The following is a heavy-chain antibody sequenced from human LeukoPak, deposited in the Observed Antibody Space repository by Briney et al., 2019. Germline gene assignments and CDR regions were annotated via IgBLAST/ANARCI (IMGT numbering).Heavy chain of an antibody. Sequence: SETLSLTCAVYGGSFSGYYWSWIRQPPGKGLEWIGEINHSGSTSYNPSLKSRVTMSVDTSKNQFSLKLSSVTAADTAVYYRARGQPEGLDLAQYYFDYWGQGTLVTVSS. D-gene: IGHD2-2*03. CDR1: GGSFSGYY. CDR3: ARGQPEGLDLAQYYFDY. J-gene: IGHJ4*02. V-gene: IGHV4-34*01. CDR2: INHSGST.